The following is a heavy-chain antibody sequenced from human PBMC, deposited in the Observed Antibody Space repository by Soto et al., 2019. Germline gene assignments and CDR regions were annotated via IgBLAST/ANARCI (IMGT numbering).Heavy chain of an antibody. CDR3: AKVLDIVVVVAALDY. CDR2: ISGSGGST. CDR1: GFTFSSYA. Sequence: EVQLLESGGGLVQPGGSLRLSCAASGFTFSSYAMSWVRQAPGKGLEWVSAISGSGGSTYYADSVKGRFTISRDNSKNTLYLQMNRLRAEDTAVYYCAKVLDIVVVVAALDYWGQGTLVTVSS. J-gene: IGHJ4*02. D-gene: IGHD2-15*01. V-gene: IGHV3-23*01.